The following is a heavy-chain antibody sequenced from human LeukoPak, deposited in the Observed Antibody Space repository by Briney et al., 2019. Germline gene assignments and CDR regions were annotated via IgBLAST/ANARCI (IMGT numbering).Heavy chain of an antibody. CDR3: ARAPGDSSGYYEDY. J-gene: IGHJ4*02. V-gene: IGHV4-34*01. CDR2: INHSGST. Sequence: SETLSLTCAVYGGSFSGYYWSWIRQPPGKGLEWIGEINHSGSTNYNPSLKSRVTISVDTSKNQFSLKLSSETAADTAVYYCARAPGDSSGYYEDYWGQGTLVTVSS. CDR1: GGSFSGYY. D-gene: IGHD3-22*01.